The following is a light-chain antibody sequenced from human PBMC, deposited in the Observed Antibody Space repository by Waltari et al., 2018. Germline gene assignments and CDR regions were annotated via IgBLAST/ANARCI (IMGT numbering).Light chain of an antibody. Sequence: QSVLTQPPSVSAAPGQRVTISCSGGSSNIGTNYVSWYRQFPGTAPKLLIYENSGRPSGIPGRFSGSKSGTSATLDITGLQAGDEADDYCGTWDSSLSGAVFGGGTHLTVL. CDR3: GTWDSSLSGAV. J-gene: IGLJ7*01. CDR2: ENS. V-gene: IGLV1-51*02. CDR1: SSNIGTNY.